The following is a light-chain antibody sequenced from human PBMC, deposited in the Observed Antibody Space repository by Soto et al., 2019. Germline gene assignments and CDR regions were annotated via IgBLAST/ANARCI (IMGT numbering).Light chain of an antibody. Sequence: QSALTQPASVSGSPGQSISISCTGTSNDVGGYDLVSWYQHHPGKAPKLMIYEATKRPSGVSDRFSGSNSGNTASLTISALQAEDEADYSCCSFAGGATFVFGGGTKLTVL. CDR1: SNDVGGYDL. CDR2: EAT. V-gene: IGLV2-23*02. CDR3: CSFAGGATFV. J-gene: IGLJ2*01.